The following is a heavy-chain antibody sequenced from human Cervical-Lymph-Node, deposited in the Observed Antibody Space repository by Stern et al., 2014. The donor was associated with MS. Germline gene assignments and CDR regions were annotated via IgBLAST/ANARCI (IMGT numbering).Heavy chain of an antibody. V-gene: IGHV2-70*04. CDR2: IDWNDKT. D-gene: IGHD3-3*01. J-gene: IGHJ4*02. Sequence: QITLKESGPALVKPTQTLTLTCTFSGFSLITSGTRVSWIRQPPGRALERLARIDWNDKTFYNASQMTRLTITKDTSKNQVVLTMTNVDPVDTATYYCARMMGSGYRHYFDYWGQGTPVTVSS. CDR1: GFSLITSGTR. CDR3: ARMMGSGYRHYFDY.